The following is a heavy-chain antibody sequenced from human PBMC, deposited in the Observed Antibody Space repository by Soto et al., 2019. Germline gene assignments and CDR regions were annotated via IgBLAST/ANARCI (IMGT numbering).Heavy chain of an antibody. V-gene: IGHV1-3*01. J-gene: IGHJ6*02. CDR2: INAGNGNT. Sequence: ASVRVSCKASGYSFTSYAMHWVRQAPGQRLEWMGWINAGNGNTKYSQKFQGRVTITRDTSASTAYMELSSLRSEDTAVYYCARDPSYYGMEVWGQGTTVTVS. CDR3: ARDPSYYGMEV. CDR1: GYSFTSYA.